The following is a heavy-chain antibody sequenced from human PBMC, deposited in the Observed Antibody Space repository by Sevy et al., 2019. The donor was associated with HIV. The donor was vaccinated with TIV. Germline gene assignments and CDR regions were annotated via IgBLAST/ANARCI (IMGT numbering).Heavy chain of an antibody. D-gene: IGHD2-8*02. Sequence: GESLKISCAASEFSVTDNYMSWVRQAPGKGLEWVSTLIGGGSRTYYADSVTGRFTISRDNSRNTLYLQMNSLRAEDTAVYYCAKRRVQSGLSGGGANYGWDVCGQGTTVTVSS. CDR3: AKRRVQSGLSGGGANYGWDV. CDR2: LIGGGSRT. V-gene: IGHV3-23*01. CDR1: EFSVTDNY. J-gene: IGHJ6*02.